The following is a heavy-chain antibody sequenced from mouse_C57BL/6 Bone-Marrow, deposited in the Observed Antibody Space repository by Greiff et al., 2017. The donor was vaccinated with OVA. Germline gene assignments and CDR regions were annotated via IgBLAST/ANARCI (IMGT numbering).Heavy chain of an antibody. CDR3: ARGEDSETDAMDY. J-gene: IGHJ4*01. D-gene: IGHD6-1*01. V-gene: IGHV5-4*03. CDR2: ISDGGSYT. CDR1: GFTFSSYA. Sequence: DVMLVESGGGLVKPGGSLKLSCAASGFTFSSYAMSWVRQTPEQRLEWVATISDGGSYTYYTDNVKGRFTISRDNAKNNLYLQMSHLKSEDTAMYYCARGEDSETDAMDYWGQGTSVTVSS.